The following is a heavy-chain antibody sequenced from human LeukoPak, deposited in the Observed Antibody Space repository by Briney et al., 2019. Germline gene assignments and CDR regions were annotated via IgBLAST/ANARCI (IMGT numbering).Heavy chain of an antibody. J-gene: IGHJ3*02. Sequence: GGSLRLPCAASGLSFSSYGMHWVRQAPGKGLEWVAFIQYDGSNKFYADSVKGRFTISRDNSKNTLYLQMNSLRAEDTAVYYCAKDSRIGDAFDIWGQGTMVTVSS. CDR2: IQYDGSNK. CDR1: GLSFSSYG. V-gene: IGHV3-30*02. D-gene: IGHD1-26*01. CDR3: AKDSRIGDAFDI.